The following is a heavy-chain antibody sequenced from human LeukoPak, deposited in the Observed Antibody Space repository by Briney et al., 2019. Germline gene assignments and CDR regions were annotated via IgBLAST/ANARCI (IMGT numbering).Heavy chain of an antibody. Sequence: SETLSLTCTVSGGSISSYYWSWIRQPAGKGLEWIGRIYTSGSTNYNYSLKSRVTMSVDTSKNQFSLKLSSVTAADTAVYYCARHVRDYSSSWYRRALFDYYYYYMDVWGKGTTVTISS. CDR3: ARHVRDYSSSWYRRALFDYYYYYMDV. J-gene: IGHJ6*03. D-gene: IGHD6-13*01. CDR1: GGSISSYY. CDR2: IYTSGST. V-gene: IGHV4-4*07.